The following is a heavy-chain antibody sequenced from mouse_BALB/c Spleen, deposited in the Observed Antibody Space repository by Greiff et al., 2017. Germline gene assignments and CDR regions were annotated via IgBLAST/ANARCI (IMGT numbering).Heavy chain of an antibody. Sequence: VQLQQSGAELVKPGASVKLSCTASGFNFKDTYMHWVKQRPEQGLEWIGRIDPANGNTKYDPKFQGKATITADTSSNTAYLQLSSLTSEDTAVYYCARKVRRLYAMDYWGQGTSVTVSS. D-gene: IGHD2-14*01. CDR2: IDPANGNT. J-gene: IGHJ4*01. CDR3: ARKVRRLYAMDY. V-gene: IGHV14-3*02. CDR1: GFNFKDTY.